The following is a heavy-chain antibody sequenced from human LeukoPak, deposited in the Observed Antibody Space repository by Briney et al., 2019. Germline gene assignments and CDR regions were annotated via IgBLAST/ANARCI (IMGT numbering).Heavy chain of an antibody. CDR2: ISSSSGYI. Sequence: GGSLRLSCAASGFTVSSNYMSWVRQVPGKGLEWVSSISSSSGYIYYADSLKGRFTISRDNAKNSLYLQMNSLRAEDTAVYYCAREGRHYYGSGSSTFDPWGQGTLVTVSS. V-gene: IGHV3-21*01. CDR3: AREGRHYYGSGSSTFDP. D-gene: IGHD3-10*01. J-gene: IGHJ5*02. CDR1: GFTVSSNY.